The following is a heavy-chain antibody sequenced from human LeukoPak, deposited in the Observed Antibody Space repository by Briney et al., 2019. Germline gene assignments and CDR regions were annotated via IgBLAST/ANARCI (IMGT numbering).Heavy chain of an antibody. CDR3: ARDLIETYCGGDCHPTLFDY. Sequence: ASVKVSCKASGYTFTSYGISWVRQAPRQGLEWMGWISAYNGNTNYAQKLQGRVTMTTDTSTSTAYMELGSLRSDDTAVNYCARDLIETYCGGDCHPTLFDYWGQGTLVTVSS. D-gene: IGHD2-21*02. J-gene: IGHJ4*02. V-gene: IGHV1-18*01. CDR2: ISAYNGNT. CDR1: GYTFTSYG.